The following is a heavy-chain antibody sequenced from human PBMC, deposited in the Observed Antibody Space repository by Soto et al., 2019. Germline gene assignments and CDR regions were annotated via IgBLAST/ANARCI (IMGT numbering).Heavy chain of an antibody. V-gene: IGHV4-59*11. J-gene: IGHJ5*02. CDR1: GGSISSHY. CDR3: ARDLSYDILTGYRWFDP. Sequence: SETLSLTCTVSGGSISSHYWSWIRQPPGKGLEWIGYIYYSGSTNYNPSLKSRVTISVDTSKNQFSLKLSSVTAADTAVYYCARDLSYDILTGYRWFDPWGQGTLVTVSS. D-gene: IGHD3-9*01. CDR2: IYYSGST.